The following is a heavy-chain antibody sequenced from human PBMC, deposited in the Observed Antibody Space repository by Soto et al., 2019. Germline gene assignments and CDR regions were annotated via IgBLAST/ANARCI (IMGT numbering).Heavy chain of an antibody. J-gene: IGHJ3*02. CDR3: ARAHRYYDYPDI. D-gene: IGHD3-22*01. Sequence: QGQLQESGRGLVKAAQTLSFTCTVSGGSVSSGDYYWSWISQPPGKGLDWIGYIHYSGSIYYNPSLKSRVTISVDTSKNQFSLKLTSVTAADTAVYYCARAHRYYDYPDIWGQVTMVTVSS. V-gene: IGHV4-30-4*01. CDR1: GGSVSSGDYY. CDR2: IHYSGSI.